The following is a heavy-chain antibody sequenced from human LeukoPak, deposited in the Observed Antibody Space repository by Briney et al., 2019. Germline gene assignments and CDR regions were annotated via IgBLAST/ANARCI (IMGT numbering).Heavy chain of an antibody. D-gene: IGHD3-10*01. CDR1: GFTFSSYA. CDR2: ISGSGGST. CDR3: AKDRVPSFGELDY. V-gene: IGHV3-23*01. Sequence: PGGSLRLSCAASGFTFSSYAMSWVRQAPGKGLEWVSAISGSGGSTYYADSVKGRFTIPRDNSKNTLYLQMNSLRAEDTAVYYCAKDRVPSFGELDYWGQGTLVTVSS. J-gene: IGHJ4*02.